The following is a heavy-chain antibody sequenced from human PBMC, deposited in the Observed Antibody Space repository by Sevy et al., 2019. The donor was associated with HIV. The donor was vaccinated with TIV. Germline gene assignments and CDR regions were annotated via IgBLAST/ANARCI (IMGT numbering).Heavy chain of an antibody. CDR3: ARGGGNGWYYFDY. CDR1: GGTFSSYG. D-gene: IGHD6-19*01. Sequence: ASVRVSCKASGGTFSSYGISWVRQAPGQGLEWMGGIIPILGTVNYAQKFQGRVTITADESTKTAYMELSSLRSEDTAVYYCARGGGNGWYYFDYWGQETLVTVSS. V-gene: IGHV1-69*13. CDR2: IIPILGTV. J-gene: IGHJ4*02.